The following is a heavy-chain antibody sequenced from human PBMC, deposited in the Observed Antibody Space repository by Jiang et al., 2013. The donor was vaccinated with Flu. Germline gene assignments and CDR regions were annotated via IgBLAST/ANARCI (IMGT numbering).Heavy chain of an antibody. J-gene: IGHJ5*02. Sequence: LLKPSETLSLTCTVSGYSISSGYYWGWIRQPPGKGLEWIGSIYHSGSTYYNPSLKSRVTISVDTSKNQFSLKLSSVTAADTAVYYCARVDGELFLIGGRIWFDPWGQGTLVTVSS. CDR2: IYHSGST. CDR1: GYSISSGYY. V-gene: IGHV4-38-2*02. D-gene: IGHD3-10*01. CDR3: ARVDGELFLIGGRIWFDP.